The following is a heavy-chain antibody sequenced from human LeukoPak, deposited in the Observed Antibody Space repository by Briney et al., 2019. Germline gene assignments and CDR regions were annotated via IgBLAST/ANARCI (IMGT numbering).Heavy chain of an antibody. CDR2: ISYDGSNK. D-gene: IGHD2-2*02. CDR1: GFTFSSYA. Sequence: GGSLRLSCAASGFTFSSYAMHWVRQAPGKGLEWVAVISYDGSNKYYADSVKGRFTISRDNSKNTLYLQMNSLRAEDTAVYYCARDNPVVPAAIDYWGQGTLVTVSS. V-gene: IGHV3-30-3*01. J-gene: IGHJ4*02. CDR3: ARDNPVVPAAIDY.